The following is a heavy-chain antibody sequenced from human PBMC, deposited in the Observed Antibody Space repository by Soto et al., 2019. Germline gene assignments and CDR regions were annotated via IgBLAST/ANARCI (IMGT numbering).Heavy chain of an antibody. CDR1: GGSISSSSYY. D-gene: IGHD3-3*01. CDR3: ARHYDFWSGYYSH. Sequence: QLQLQESGPGLVKPSETLSLTCTVSGGSISSSSYYWGWIRQPPGKGLEWIGSIYYSGSTYYNPSLKSRATISVDPPKNQFSLKLSSVTAADTAVYYCARHYDFWSGYYSHWGQGTLVTVSS. CDR2: IYYSGST. V-gene: IGHV4-39*01. J-gene: IGHJ4*02.